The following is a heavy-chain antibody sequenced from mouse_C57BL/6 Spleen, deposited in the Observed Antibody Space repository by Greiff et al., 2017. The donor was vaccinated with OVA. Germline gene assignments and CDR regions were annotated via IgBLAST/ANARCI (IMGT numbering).Heavy chain of an antibody. CDR2: ISSGGDYI. V-gene: IGHV5-9-1*02. Sequence: EVKLQESGAGLVKPGGSLKLSCAASGFTFSSYAMSWVRQTPEKRLEWVAYISSGGDYIYYADTVKGRFTISRDNARNTLYLQMSSLKSEDTAMYYCTRGEAYYSNPYWYFDVWGTGTTVTVSS. CDR3: TRGEAYYSNPYWYFDV. D-gene: IGHD2-5*01. J-gene: IGHJ1*03. CDR1: GFTFSSYA.